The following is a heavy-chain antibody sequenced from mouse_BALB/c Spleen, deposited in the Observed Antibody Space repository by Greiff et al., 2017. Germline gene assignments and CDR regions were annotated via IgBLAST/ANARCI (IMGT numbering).Heavy chain of an antibody. CDR2: ISSGSSTI. Sequence: DVMLVESGGGLVQPGGSRKLSCAASGFTFSSFGMHWVRQAPEKGLEWVAYISSGSSTIYYADTVKGRFTISRDNPKNTLFLQMTSLRSEDTAMYYCARWAGYYFDYWGQGTTLTVSS. CDR1: GFTFSSFG. J-gene: IGHJ2*01. CDR3: ARWAGYYFDY. V-gene: IGHV5-17*02.